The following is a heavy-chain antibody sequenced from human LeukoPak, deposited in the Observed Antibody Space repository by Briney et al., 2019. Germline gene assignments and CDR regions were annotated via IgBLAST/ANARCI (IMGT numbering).Heavy chain of an antibody. Sequence: GGSLRLSCEASEFTFSRSALAWVRQAPGKGLEWVSTISASGGDTYYAGSVKGRFTISRDNSRNTLYLQTHSLRAEDTALYYCAKGKTYYSGSGANYYYAMDVWGQGTTVSVSS. CDR3: AKGKTYYSGSGANYYYAMDV. V-gene: IGHV3-23*01. CDR2: ISASGGDT. CDR1: EFTFSRSA. J-gene: IGHJ6*02. D-gene: IGHD3-10*01.